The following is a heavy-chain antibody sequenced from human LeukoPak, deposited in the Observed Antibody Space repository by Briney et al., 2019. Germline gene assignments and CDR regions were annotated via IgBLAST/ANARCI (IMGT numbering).Heavy chain of an antibody. Sequence: GGSLRLSCAASGFTFSTYAMNWVRQAPGKGLEWVSVIFGNGGGIHYADSVKGRFTISRDNAKNTLYLQMNSLRAEDSAVYYCAKDRIPDGKYSIDFWGQGTLVTVSS. J-gene: IGHJ4*02. V-gene: IGHV3-23*01. CDR1: GFTFSTYA. D-gene: IGHD2/OR15-2a*01. CDR2: IFGNGGGI. CDR3: AKDRIPDGKYSIDF.